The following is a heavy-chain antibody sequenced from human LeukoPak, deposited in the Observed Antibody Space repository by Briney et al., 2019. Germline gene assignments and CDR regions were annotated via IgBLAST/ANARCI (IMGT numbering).Heavy chain of an antibody. CDR1: GFTFSSYS. V-gene: IGHV3-21*01. CDR3: ARGEYCRGGSCYWRGIYYFDY. Sequence: PGGSLRLSCAASGFTFSSYSMNRVRQAPGKGLEWVSSISSNSAYIYYSDSIKGRFTISRDNAKNSLFLEMSSLRAEDTAVYYCARGEYCRGGSCYWRGIYYFDYWGQGTLVTVSS. J-gene: IGHJ4*02. CDR2: ISSNSAYI. D-gene: IGHD2-15*01.